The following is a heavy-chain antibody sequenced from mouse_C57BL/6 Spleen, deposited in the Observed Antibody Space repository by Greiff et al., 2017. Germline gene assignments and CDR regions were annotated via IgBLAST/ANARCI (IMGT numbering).Heavy chain of an antibody. J-gene: IGHJ3*01. D-gene: IGHD2-4*01. CDR1: GYTFTSYW. V-gene: IGHV1-55*01. Sequence: QVQLQQPGAELVKPGASVKMSCKASGYTFTSYWITWVKQRPGQGLEWIGDICPGSGSTNYNEKFKSKATLTVDTSSSPAYMQLSSLTSEDSAVYYGARDGDYGRTWFAYWGQGTLVTVSA. CDR3: ARDGDYGRTWFAY. CDR2: ICPGSGST.